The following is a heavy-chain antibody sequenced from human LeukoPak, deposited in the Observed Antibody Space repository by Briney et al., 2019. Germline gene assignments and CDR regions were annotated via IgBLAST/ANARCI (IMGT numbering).Heavy chain of an antibody. CDR3: ARDRLFRHYSNYYFDY. J-gene: IGHJ4*02. V-gene: IGHV3-7*01. Sequence: GGSLRLSCAGSGLTINTHWMSWVRQAPGKGLEWVAHIKEDGSEKYYVDSVKGRFTISRDNARNSLYLQMNDLRAEDTAVYYCARDRLFRHYSNYYFDYWGQGTLVTVSS. CDR2: IKEDGSEK. CDR1: GLTINTHW. D-gene: IGHD4-11*01.